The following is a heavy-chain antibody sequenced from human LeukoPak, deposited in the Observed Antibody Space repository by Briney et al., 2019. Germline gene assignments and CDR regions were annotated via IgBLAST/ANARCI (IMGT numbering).Heavy chain of an antibody. CDR2: IWYDGSNK. Sequence: GGSLRLSCAASGFTFSSYGMHWVRQAPGKGLEWVAVIWYDGSNKYYADSVKGRFTISRDNSKNTLYLQMNSLRAEDTAVYYCAKDQCSGGGCYSGYWGQGTLVTVSS. J-gene: IGHJ4*02. CDR1: GFTFSSYG. CDR3: AKDQCSGGGCYSGY. D-gene: IGHD2-15*01. V-gene: IGHV3-33*06.